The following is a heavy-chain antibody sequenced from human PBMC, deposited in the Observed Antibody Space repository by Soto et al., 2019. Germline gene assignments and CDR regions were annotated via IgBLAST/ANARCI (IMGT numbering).Heavy chain of an antibody. D-gene: IGHD1-1*01. J-gene: IGHJ4*02. CDR2: ISAHNGNT. V-gene: IGHV1-18*01. CDR3: ARGRYGDY. CDR1: GYTFTSYG. Sequence: QVHLVQSGAEVKKPGASVKVSCKASGYTFTSYGITWVRQAPGQGLEWMGCISAHNGNTDYAQKLQGRVIVTRDTSTSTAYMELRSLRSDDTAVYYCARGRYGDYWGQGALVTVSS.